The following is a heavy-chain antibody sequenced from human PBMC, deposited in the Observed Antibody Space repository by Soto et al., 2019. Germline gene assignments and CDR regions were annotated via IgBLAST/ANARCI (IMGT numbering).Heavy chain of an antibody. CDR2: INPSGGST. J-gene: IGHJ6*04. CDR3: AAAYNPSYYGMGG. CDR1: GYTFTSYY. V-gene: IGHV1-46*01. D-gene: IGHD1-20*01. Sequence: ASVKVSCKASGYTFTSYYMHWVRQAPGQGLEWMGIINPSGGSTSYAQKFQGRVTMTRDTSTSTVYIELSRLRSEDTAVYYCAAAYNPSYYGMGGCDKGTTVTVSS.